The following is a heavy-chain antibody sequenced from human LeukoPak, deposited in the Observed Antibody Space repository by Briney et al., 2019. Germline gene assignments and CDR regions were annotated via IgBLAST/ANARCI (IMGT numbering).Heavy chain of an antibody. D-gene: IGHD3-3*02. Sequence: PGGSLRLSCAASGFTVTTNYMNWVRQAPGQGLEWVSIIYSGATTYYSDSVKGRFTIPRDISKNTVSLQMNSLRAEDTAVYFCARVGDHFHWNLDLWGRGTLVTVSS. CDR2: IYSGATT. J-gene: IGHJ2*01. CDR3: ARVGDHFHWNLDL. CDR1: GFTVTTNY. V-gene: IGHV3-53*01.